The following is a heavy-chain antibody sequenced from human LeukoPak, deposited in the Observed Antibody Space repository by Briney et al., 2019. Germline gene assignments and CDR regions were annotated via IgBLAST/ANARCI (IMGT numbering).Heavy chain of an antibody. V-gene: IGHV5-51*01. CDR1: GYSFTTYW. CDR2: IYPDDSNT. D-gene: IGHD2-15*01. Sequence: GESLKISCKASGYSFTTYWIGWVRQMPGKGPEWMGIIYPDDSNTRYWPSFQGQVTISVDKSITSAYLQWSSLKASDTAMYYCARRLSGESIPGAFDIWGQGTMVTVSS. CDR3: ARRLSGESIPGAFDI. J-gene: IGHJ3*02.